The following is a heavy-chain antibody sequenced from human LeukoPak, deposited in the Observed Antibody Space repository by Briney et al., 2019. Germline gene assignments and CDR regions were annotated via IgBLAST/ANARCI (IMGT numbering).Heavy chain of an antibody. J-gene: IGHJ5*01. CDR1: GGSFSGYF. D-gene: IGHD4-17*01. CDR3: ARDQEVTNNWFDS. Sequence: SETLSLTCAVYGGSFSGYFWTWIRQPPGKGLEWIGEINHSGSTNYNPSLKSRVTISVDSSNNQFSLKLSSVTAADTAVYYCARDQEVTNNWFDSWGQGTLVTVSS. CDR2: INHSGST. V-gene: IGHV4-34*01.